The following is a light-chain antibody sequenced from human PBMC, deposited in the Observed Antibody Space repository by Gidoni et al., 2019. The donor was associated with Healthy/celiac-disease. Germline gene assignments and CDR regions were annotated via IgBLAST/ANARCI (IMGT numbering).Light chain of an antibody. J-gene: IGKJ1*01. Sequence: EIVFTQSPATLSLSPGERATLSCRASQSVSSYLAWYQQKPGQAPRLLIYDASNRATGIPAMFSGSGSGTDFTLTISSLEPEDFAVYYCQQRSNWPPTFGQGTKVEIK. V-gene: IGKV3-11*01. CDR2: DAS. CDR1: QSVSSY. CDR3: QQRSNWPPT.